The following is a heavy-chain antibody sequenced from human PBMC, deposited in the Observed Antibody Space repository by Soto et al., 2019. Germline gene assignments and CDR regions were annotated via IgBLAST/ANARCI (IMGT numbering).Heavy chain of an antibody. CDR3: VRFNGDGNSTNCHGYCGMNV. CDR1: GGSISSSY. J-gene: IGHJ6*02. Sequence: SETLSLTCTVSGGSISSSYWSWIRQPPGKGLEWIGYIYDSGSTYYNSSLKSRVTMSVDTSKNQFSLKLSSVTAADTAVYYCVRFNGDGNSTNCHGYCGMNVWGQGTTVTVSS. CDR2: IYDSGST. V-gene: IGHV4-59*08. D-gene: IGHD2-2*03.